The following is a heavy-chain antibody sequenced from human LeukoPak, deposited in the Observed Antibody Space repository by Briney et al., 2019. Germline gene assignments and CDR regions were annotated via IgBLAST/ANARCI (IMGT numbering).Heavy chain of an antibody. D-gene: IGHD2-2*01. CDR2: IKQDGSEK. CDR1: GFTFSSYW. J-gene: IGHJ4*02. CDR3: ARWWSSTSSFDY. V-gene: IGHV3-7*01. Sequence: GGSLRPSCAAAGFTFSSYWMSWVRQAPGIWMEWVANIKQDGSEKYYVDSVKGRFTISRDNAKNSLYLQMNSLRAEDTAVYYCARWWSSTSSFDYWGQGTLVTVSS.